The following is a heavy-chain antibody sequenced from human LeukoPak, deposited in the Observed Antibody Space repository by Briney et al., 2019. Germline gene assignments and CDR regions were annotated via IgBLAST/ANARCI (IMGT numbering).Heavy chain of an antibody. CDR1: GFTFSSYS. D-gene: IGHD5-18*01. CDR2: ISYDGSNK. J-gene: IGHJ4*02. Sequence: GGSLRLSCAASGFTFSSYSMNWVRQAPGKGLEWVAVISYDGSNKYYADSVKGRFTISRDNSKNTLYLQMNSLRAEDTAVYYCAKQTAMVTNFDYWGQGTLVTVSS. V-gene: IGHV3-30*18. CDR3: AKQTAMVTNFDY.